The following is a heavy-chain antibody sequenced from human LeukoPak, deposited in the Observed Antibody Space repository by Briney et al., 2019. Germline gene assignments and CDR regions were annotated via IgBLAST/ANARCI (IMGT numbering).Heavy chain of an antibody. D-gene: IGHD3-22*01. CDR1: GFTFSTYA. CDR3: ARPQSSSGYYWPFDD. CDR2: ISGSGGST. Sequence: GGSLRLSCAASGFTFSTYAMSWVRQTPGKGLEWVSAISGSGGSTYYADSVKGRFTISRDNSKNTLYLQMNSLRAEDTAVYYCARPQSSSGYYWPFDDWGQGTLVTVSS. J-gene: IGHJ4*02. V-gene: IGHV3-23*01.